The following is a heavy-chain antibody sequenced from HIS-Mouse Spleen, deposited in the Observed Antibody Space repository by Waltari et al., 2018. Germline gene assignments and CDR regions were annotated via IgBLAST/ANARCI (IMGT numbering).Heavy chain of an antibody. Sequence: QVQLQESGPGLVKPSETLSLTCTVSGYSISSGYYWGWIRQPPGKGLEWIGGIYHSGSTYSNPSLKRRVTISVDTSKNQFSLKLSSVTAADTAVYYCARVKTWGQGTLVTVSS. CDR1: GYSISSGYY. CDR3: ARVKT. V-gene: IGHV4-38-2*02. J-gene: IGHJ5*02. CDR2: IYHSGST.